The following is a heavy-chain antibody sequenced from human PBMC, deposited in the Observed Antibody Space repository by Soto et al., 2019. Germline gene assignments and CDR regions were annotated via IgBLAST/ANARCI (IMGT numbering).Heavy chain of an antibody. CDR1: GFTFSSYW. V-gene: IGHV3-74*01. J-gene: IGHJ6*04. D-gene: IGHD3-16*01. Sequence: VQLVESGGGLVQPGGSLRLSCAASGFTFSSYWMHWVRHAPGKGLVWVSRINSAGSSTSYADSVKGRFTISRDNAKNTLYLQMNSLRAEDTAVYYCARYDDYLGMDVWGKGTTVTVSS. CDR3: ARYDDYLGMDV. CDR2: INSAGSST.